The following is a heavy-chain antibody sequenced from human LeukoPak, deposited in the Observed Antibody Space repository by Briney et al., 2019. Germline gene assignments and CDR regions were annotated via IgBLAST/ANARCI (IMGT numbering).Heavy chain of an antibody. Sequence: PGGSLRLSCAASGFSFSFSNMNWVRQAPGKGLEWVSVIYSGGSTYYADSVKGRFTISRDNSKNTLYLQMNSLRAEDTAVYYCAKEGDYGDYYMDVWGKGTTVTVSS. J-gene: IGHJ6*03. CDR2: IYSGGST. V-gene: IGHV3-53*01. CDR3: AKEGDYGDYYMDV. CDR1: GFSFSFSN. D-gene: IGHD4-17*01.